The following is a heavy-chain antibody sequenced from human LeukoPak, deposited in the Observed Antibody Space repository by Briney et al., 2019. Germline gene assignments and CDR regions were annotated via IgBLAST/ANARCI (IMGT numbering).Heavy chain of an antibody. J-gene: IGHJ4*02. D-gene: IGHD2-21*02. V-gene: IGHV3-11*05. CDR3: ARDSPATYCGGDCYLGYYLDY. CDR1: GFTFSDYY. CDR2: IRSSSSYT. Sequence: GGSLRLSCAASGFTFSDYYMSWIRQAPGKGLEWVSYIRSSSSYTNYADSVKGRFTISRDNAKNSLYLQMNSLRAEDTAVYYCARDSPATYCGGDCYLGYYLDYWGQGTLVTVSS.